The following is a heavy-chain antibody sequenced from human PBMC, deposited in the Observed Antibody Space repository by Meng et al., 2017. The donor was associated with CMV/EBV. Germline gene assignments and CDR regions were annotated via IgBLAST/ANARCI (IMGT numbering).Heavy chain of an antibody. Sequence: GESLKISCAASGFTFSSYSMNWVRQAPGKGLEWVSYISSSSSTIYYADSVKGRFTISRDNAKNSLYLQMSSLRAEDTAVYYCARDRYCSSTSCYEYYYYYGMDVWGQGTTVTVSS. D-gene: IGHD2-2*01. CDR2: ISSSSSTI. V-gene: IGHV3-48*04. CDR1: GFTFSSYS. J-gene: IGHJ6*02. CDR3: ARDRYCSSTSCYEYYYYYGMDV.